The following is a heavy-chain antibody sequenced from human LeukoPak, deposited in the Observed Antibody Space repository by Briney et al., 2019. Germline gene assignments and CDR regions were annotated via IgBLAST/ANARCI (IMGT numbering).Heavy chain of an antibody. Sequence: ASVKVSCKASGYTFTSYGISWVRQAPEQGLEWMGWLSANSGKTNYAQKFQGRVTMTTDTSTRTAYMELRSLTSDDTAMYYCARDGDYSTSGWLGTFDTGGQGTMVTVSS. J-gene: IGHJ3*02. CDR3: ARDGDYSTSGWLGTFDT. CDR1: GYTFTSYG. CDR2: LSANSGKT. D-gene: IGHD6-19*01. V-gene: IGHV1-18*01.